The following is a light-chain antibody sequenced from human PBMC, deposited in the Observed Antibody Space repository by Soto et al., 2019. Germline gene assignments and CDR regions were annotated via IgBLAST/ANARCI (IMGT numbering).Light chain of an antibody. J-gene: IGKJ5*01. CDR2: AAS. CDR3: RKYNSAHPIT. Sequence: IQITQFPSRLSASVGDSVTITCRGSQSMSSWLAWDQQKPGKVPKLLIYAASTLQSGVPSRFFGSGSGTDFTLIISSLQPADVATYYCRKYNSAHPITFGQGTRLEIK. V-gene: IGKV1-27*01. CDR1: QSMSSW.